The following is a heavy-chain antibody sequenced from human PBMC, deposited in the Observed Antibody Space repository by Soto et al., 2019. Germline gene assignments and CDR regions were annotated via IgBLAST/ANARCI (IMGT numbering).Heavy chain of an antibody. V-gene: IGHV5-51*01. D-gene: IGHD3-22*01. CDR1: GYSFISYW. CDR2: TYPSDSDA. Sequence: EVQLVQSGAEVKKPGESLKISCKASGYSFISYWIGWVRQMPGKGLEWMGITYPSDSDATYSPSFQGQVTISVDKSITTASLQWSSLKASDTAIYFCARWQDYSDSNGYYADYWGQGTLVTVSS. J-gene: IGHJ4*02. CDR3: ARWQDYSDSNGYYADY.